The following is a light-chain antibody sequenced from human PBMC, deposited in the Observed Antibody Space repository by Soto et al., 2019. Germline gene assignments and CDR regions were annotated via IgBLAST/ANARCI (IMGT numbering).Light chain of an antibody. V-gene: IGKV1-5*03. CDR1: QSISSW. CDR3: QQTYSAPRT. Sequence: DIQMTQSPSTLSASVGDRVTITCRASQSISSWLAWYQQKPGTAPKLLIYKASTLESGVPSRFSGGGSGTDFTLTIDSLQPDDFASYFCQQTYSAPRTFGQGTKVDIK. J-gene: IGKJ1*01. CDR2: KAS.